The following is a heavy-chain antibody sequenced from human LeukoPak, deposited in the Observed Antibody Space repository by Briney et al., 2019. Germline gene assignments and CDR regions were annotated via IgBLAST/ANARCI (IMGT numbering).Heavy chain of an antibody. Sequence: SETLSLTCTVSGGSISSSSYYWGWVRQPPGKGLEWIGSIYYSGSTYYNPSLKSRVTISVDTSKNQFSLKLSSVTAADTAVYYCARAASDGYNKFDYWGQGTLVTVSS. D-gene: IGHD3-10*01. J-gene: IGHJ4*02. CDR3: ARAASDGYNKFDY. V-gene: IGHV4-39*07. CDR2: IYYSGST. CDR1: GGSISSSSYY.